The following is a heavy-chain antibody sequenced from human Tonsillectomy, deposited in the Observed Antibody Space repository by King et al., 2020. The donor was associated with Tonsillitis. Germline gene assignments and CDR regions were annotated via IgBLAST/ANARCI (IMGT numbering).Heavy chain of an antibody. D-gene: IGHD6-13*01. CDR1: GFTFSSYA. V-gene: IGHV3-30-3*01. J-gene: IGHJ5*01. Sequence: HVQLVESGGGVVQPGGSLRLSCAASGFTFSSYAMHWVRQAPGKGLEWVAVISYDGSNKYYADSVKGRFTISRDKSKNTLYLQMNSLRAEDTAIYYCAKESAAAALDSWGQGTLVTVSS. CDR3: AKESAAAALDS. CDR2: ISYDGSNK.